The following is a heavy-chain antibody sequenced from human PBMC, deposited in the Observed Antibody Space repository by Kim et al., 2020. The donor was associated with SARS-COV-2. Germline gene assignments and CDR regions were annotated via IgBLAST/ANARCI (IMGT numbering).Heavy chain of an antibody. D-gene: IGHD4-17*01. Sequence: YADSVKGRFTISRDNSKNTLYLQMNSLRAEDTAVYYCARDEGDYGDWFDPWGQGTLVTVSS. CDR3: ARDEGDYGDWFDP. J-gene: IGHJ5*02. V-gene: IGHV3-33*01.